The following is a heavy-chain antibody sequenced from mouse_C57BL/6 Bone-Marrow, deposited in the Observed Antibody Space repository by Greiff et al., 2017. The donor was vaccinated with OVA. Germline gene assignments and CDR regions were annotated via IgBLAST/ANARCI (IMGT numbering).Heavy chain of an antibody. D-gene: IGHD1-2*01. CDR1: GFSLTSYG. CDR3: AKSNYCGFAY. V-gene: IGHV2-5*01. J-gene: IGHJ3*01. Sequence: QVQLQQSGPGLVQPSQSLSITCTVSGFSLTSYGVHWVRQSPGKGLEWLGVIWRGGSTDYNAAFMSRLSITQDNSKSQVFFKMNSLQADDTAIYYCAKSNYCGFAYWGQGTRVTVSA. CDR2: IWRGGST.